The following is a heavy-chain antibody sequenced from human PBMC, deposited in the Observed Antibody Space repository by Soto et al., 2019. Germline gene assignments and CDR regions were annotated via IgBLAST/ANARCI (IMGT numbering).Heavy chain of an antibody. D-gene: IGHD6-19*01. CDR1: GFSFNIYG. V-gene: IGHV3-23*01. Sequence: DVQLLESGGGLKQPGGSLRLSCAASGFSFNIYGMTWVRQAPGKGLEWVSHITRNGGRTNYADSVKGRFTISRDNSKDMLFLQMTGLRVEDTAVYYCAKVRAVAGSSMNYWGQGALVTVSS. J-gene: IGHJ4*02. CDR3: AKVRAVAGSSMNY. CDR2: ITRNGGRT.